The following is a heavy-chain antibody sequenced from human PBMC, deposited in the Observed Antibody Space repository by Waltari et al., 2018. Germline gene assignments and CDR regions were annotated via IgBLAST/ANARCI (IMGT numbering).Heavy chain of an antibody. Sequence: QMQLVQSGPEVKKPGTSVKVSCKASGFTFTSSAVQWVRQARGQRLEWIGWIVVGSGNTNYAQKFQERVTITRDMSTSTAYMELSSLRSEDTAVYYCAAEWEPDAFDIWGQGTMVTVSS. CDR1: GFTFTSSA. V-gene: IGHV1-58*01. J-gene: IGHJ3*02. CDR3: AAEWEPDAFDI. D-gene: IGHD1-26*01. CDR2: IVVGSGNT.